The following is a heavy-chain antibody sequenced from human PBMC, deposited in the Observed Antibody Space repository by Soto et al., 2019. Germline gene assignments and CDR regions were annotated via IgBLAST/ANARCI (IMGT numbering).Heavy chain of an antibody. CDR2: ISGSGSYI. J-gene: IGHJ4*02. CDR3: TRRSACDY. Sequence: EVQLVESGGGLVKPGGSLRLSCEASGFTFSSYNMNWVRQAPGKGLEWVSSISGSGSYIYYADSVKGRFTISRDNAKNSLNLEMSGLRAEDTAVYYCTRRSACDYWGQGTLVTVSS. V-gene: IGHV3-21*01. CDR1: GFTFSSYN.